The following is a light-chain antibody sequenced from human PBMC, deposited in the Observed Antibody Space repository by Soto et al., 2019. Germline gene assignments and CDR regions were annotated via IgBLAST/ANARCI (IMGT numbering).Light chain of an antibody. CDR1: QSVSRN. CDR2: GVS. Sequence: EILMTQSPATLSVSPGKRVTLSCRASQSVSRNLAWYQQKPGQAPRLLIYGVSTRATGIPARISGSGSETQFTLTISTLQSEDFWFYYCQQYNKWPLTFGGGTKVEIK. CDR3: QQYNKWPLT. V-gene: IGKV3-15*01. J-gene: IGKJ4*01.